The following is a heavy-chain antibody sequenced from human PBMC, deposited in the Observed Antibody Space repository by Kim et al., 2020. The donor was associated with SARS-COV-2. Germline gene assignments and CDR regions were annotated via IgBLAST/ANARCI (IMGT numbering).Heavy chain of an antibody. CDR2: IWYDGSNK. CDR1: GFTFSSYG. Sequence: GGSLRLSCAASGFTFSSYGMHWVRQAPGKGLEWVAVIWYDGSNKYYADSVKGRFTISRDNSKNTLYLQMNSLRAEDTAVYYCAKHNHPTVTTFYYYGMDVWGQGTTVTVSS. CDR3: AKHNHPTVTTFYYYGMDV. J-gene: IGHJ6*02. D-gene: IGHD4-17*01. V-gene: IGHV3-33*06.